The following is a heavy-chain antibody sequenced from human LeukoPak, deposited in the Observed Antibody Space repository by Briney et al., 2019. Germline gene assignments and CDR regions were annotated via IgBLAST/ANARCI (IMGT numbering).Heavy chain of an antibody. CDR3: ARVHSAYSSSWHYFDY. J-gene: IGHJ4*02. D-gene: IGHD6-13*01. CDR1: GGSVSSGTYY. Sequence: PSETLSLTCTVSGGSVSSGTYYWSWIRQPPGKGLEWIGYVYYSGSTNYNPSLKSRVTISVDTSKNQFSLKLTAATAADTAVYYCARVHSAYSSSWHYFDYWGQGTLVTVSS. V-gene: IGHV4-61*01. CDR2: VYYSGST.